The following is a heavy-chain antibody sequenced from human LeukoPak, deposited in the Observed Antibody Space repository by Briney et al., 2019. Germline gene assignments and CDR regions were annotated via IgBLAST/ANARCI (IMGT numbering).Heavy chain of an antibody. D-gene: IGHD6-6*01. CDR2: IIPIFGTA. V-gene: IGHV1-69*05. CDR1: GGTFSSYA. CDR3: ARDSGQLAHPHALYYYYMDV. Sequence: SVKVSCKASGGTFSSYAISWVRQAPGQGLEWMGGIIPIFGTANYAQKFQGRVTITTDESTSTAYMELSSLRSEDTAVYYCARDSGQLAHPHALYYYYMDVWGKGTTVTVSS. J-gene: IGHJ6*03.